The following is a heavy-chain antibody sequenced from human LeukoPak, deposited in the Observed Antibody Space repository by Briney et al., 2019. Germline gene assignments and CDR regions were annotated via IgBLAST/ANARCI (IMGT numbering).Heavy chain of an antibody. CDR1: GGTFSSYA. J-gene: IGHJ4*02. CDR3: AKLIAAAGDFDY. D-gene: IGHD6-13*01. V-gene: IGHV1-18*01. CDR2: ISAYNGNT. Sequence: GASVKVSCKASGGTFSSYAISWVRQAPGQGLEWMGWISAYNGNTNYAQKLQGRVTMTTDTSTSTAYMELSSLRSEDTAVYYCAKLIAAAGDFDYWGQGTLVTVSS.